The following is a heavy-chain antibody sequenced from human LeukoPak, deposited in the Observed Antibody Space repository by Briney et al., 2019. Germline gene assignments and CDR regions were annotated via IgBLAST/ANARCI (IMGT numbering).Heavy chain of an antibody. V-gene: IGHV3-30*01. CDR3: ARDSTYWYDSGSSGPHYFDY. CDR2: NSSDGSKT. J-gene: IGHJ4*02. D-gene: IGHD3-10*01. Sequence: GGSLRLSCAASGFIFSNYAMHWVRQAPGKGLEWVALNSSDGSKTYHADSVKGRFSISRDNSKNTLYLQLNSLRAEDTSVYYCARDSTYWYDSGSSGPHYFDYWGQGTLVTVSS. CDR1: GFIFSNYA.